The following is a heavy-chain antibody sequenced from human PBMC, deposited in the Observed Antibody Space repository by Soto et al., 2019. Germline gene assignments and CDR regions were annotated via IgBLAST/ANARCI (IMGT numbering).Heavy chain of an antibody. CDR1: CGSISSYY. D-gene: IGHD1-1*01. J-gene: IGHJ3*02. CDR2: IYYSGST. V-gene: IGHV4-59*01. CDR3: ARVTKGAFDI. Sequence: SETLSLTCTVSCGSISSYYWSWIRQPPGKGLEWIGYIYYSGSTNYNPSLKSRVTISVDTSKNQFSLKLSSVTAADTAVYYCARVTKGAFDIWGQGTMVTVSS.